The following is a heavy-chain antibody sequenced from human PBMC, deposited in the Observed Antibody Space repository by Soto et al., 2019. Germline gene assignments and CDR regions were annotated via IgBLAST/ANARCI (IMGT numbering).Heavy chain of an antibody. J-gene: IGHJ3*02. Sequence: QLHLVQSGAVVKKPGASVTVSCSASGYPVTAYYMHWVRQAPGRGLEWMGGINPATGAAKYTQTFRGRVPMPRDTSTSTVFMELSGLTSEDTAVFYCARGGGVGVAGSAAFDMWGQGTLVTVSS. CDR1: GYPVTAYY. CDR3: ARGGGVGVAGSAAFDM. D-gene: IGHD3-3*01. V-gene: IGHV1-2*02. CDR2: INPATGAA.